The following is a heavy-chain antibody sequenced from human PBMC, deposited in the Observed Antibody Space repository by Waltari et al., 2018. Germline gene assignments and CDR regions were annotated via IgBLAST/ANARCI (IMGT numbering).Heavy chain of an antibody. D-gene: IGHD5-12*01. Sequence: EVQLLESGGGLAQPGGYLRLSCAAYGLTFSNCTMSWVRQAPGKGLERVSGITGSGDATYYADSVKGRFTISRDNSKNTLYLQMNNLRAEDTAVYYCAKSPKVATIFDYWGQGTLVTVS. CDR3: AKSPKVATIFDY. V-gene: IGHV3-23*01. J-gene: IGHJ4*02. CDR2: ITGSGDAT. CDR1: GLTFSNCT.